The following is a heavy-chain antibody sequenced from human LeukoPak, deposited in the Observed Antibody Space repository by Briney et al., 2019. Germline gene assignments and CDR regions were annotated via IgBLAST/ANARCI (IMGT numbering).Heavy chain of an antibody. V-gene: IGHV1-2*02. CDR2: INPKTNGT. CDR3: ARARVPAARWYYYYYMDV. D-gene: IGHD2-2*01. Sequence: GASVKVSCKASGYTFADYYVHWVRQALGQGLEWMGWINPKTNGTNFALKFLGRVTMTRDTSISTAYMELSRLRSDDTAVYYCARARVPAARWYYYYYMDVWGKGTTVTISS. J-gene: IGHJ6*03. CDR1: GYTFADYY.